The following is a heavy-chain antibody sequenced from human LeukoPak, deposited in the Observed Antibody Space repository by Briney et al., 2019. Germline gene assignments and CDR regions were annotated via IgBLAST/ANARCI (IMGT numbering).Heavy chain of an antibody. Sequence: SETLSLTCTVSGGSISTYYWSWIRQPPGKGLECIGYIYYSGSTNYNPSLKSRVTISVDTSKNQFSLKLSSVTAADTAAYYCARGGSGYYELDAFDIWGQGTMVTVSS. V-gene: IGHV4-59*01. D-gene: IGHD3-22*01. CDR1: GGSISTYY. CDR3: ARGGSGYYELDAFDI. CDR2: IYYSGST. J-gene: IGHJ3*02.